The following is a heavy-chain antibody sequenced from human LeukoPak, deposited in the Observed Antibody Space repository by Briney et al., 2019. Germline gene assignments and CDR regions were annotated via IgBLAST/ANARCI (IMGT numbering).Heavy chain of an antibody. D-gene: IGHD6-13*01. J-gene: IGHJ4*02. V-gene: IGHV4-39*01. CDR1: GGSISSSSYY. CDR3: ATELLPRDRLGIAAAGGGGDYFDY. Sequence: SETLSLTCTVSGGSISSSSYYWGWIRQPPGEGLEWIGSIYYSGSTYYNPSLKSRVTISVDTSKNQFSLKLSSVTAADTAVYYCATELLPRDRLGIAAAGGGGDYFDYWGQGTLVTVSS. CDR2: IYYSGST.